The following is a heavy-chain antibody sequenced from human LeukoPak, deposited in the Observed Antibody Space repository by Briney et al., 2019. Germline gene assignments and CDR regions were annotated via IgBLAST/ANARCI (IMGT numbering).Heavy chain of an antibody. D-gene: IGHD3-22*01. V-gene: IGHV4-59*01. CDR1: GGSISSYY. CDR3: ARAADSSGYYYGMRVGQFDP. Sequence: PSETLSLTCTVSGGSISSYYWSWIRQPPGKGLEWIGYIYYSGSTNYNPSLKSRVTISVDTSKNQFSLKLSSVTAADTAVYYCARAADSSGYYYGMRVGQFDPWGQGTLVTVSS. CDR2: IYYSGST. J-gene: IGHJ5*02.